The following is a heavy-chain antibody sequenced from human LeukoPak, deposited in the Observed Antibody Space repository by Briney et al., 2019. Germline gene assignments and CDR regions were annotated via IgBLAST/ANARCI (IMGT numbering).Heavy chain of an antibody. Sequence: PSETLSLTCAVYVGSFSVYYWSWIRQPPGKGLEWIGEINHSGSTNYNPSLKSRVTISVDTSKNQFSLKLSSVTAADTAVYYCARGPYGSGSYYNLPTPFDYWGQGTLVTVSS. V-gene: IGHV4-34*01. CDR3: ARGPYGSGSYYNLPTPFDY. CDR2: INHSGST. J-gene: IGHJ4*02. D-gene: IGHD3-10*01. CDR1: VGSFSVYY.